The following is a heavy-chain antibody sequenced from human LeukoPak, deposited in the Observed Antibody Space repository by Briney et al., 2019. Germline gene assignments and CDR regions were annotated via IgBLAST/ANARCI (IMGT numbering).Heavy chain of an antibody. J-gene: IGHJ4*02. CDR3: ARDYPLEYSSSPGELDY. D-gene: IGHD6-6*01. CDR2: ISSSGSTI. Sequence: GGTLRLSCAASGFTFSDYYMSWIRQAPGKGLEGGSYISSSGSTIYYADSVKGRFTISRDNDKNSLYLQMNSLRAEDTAVYYCARDYPLEYSSSPGELDYWGQGTLVTVSS. V-gene: IGHV3-11*04. CDR1: GFTFSDYY.